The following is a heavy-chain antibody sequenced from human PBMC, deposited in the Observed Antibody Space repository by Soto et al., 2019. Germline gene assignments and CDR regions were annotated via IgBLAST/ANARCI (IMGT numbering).Heavy chain of an antibody. D-gene: IGHD1-1*01. CDR3: ARRLDY. CDR2: ISGSGGST. CDR1: GLTFSHYA. V-gene: IGHV3-23*01. J-gene: IGHJ4*02. Sequence: EVQLLESGGGLAQPGGSLRLSCAVSGLTFSHYAFNWVRQTPGRGLEWVSTISGSGGSTYYADSVKGRFTISRDNSKNTLYLQMNSLRAEDTAVYYCARRLDYWGQGTLVTVSS.